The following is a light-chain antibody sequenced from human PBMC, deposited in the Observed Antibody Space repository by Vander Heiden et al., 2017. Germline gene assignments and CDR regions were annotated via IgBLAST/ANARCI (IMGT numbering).Light chain of an antibody. J-gene: IGLJ2*01. CDR3: CSYAGTGTYIV. V-gene: IGLV2-23*02. Sequence: SALPQPASVSGSPGPSIPISCTATSSDIGRFTLVSWYRQSPGKAPKLIISEVTERPSGVSSRFSGSKSGYTASLTISGLQPEDEADYYCCSYAGTGTYIVFGGGTKLTVL. CDR2: EVT. CDR1: SSDIGRFTL.